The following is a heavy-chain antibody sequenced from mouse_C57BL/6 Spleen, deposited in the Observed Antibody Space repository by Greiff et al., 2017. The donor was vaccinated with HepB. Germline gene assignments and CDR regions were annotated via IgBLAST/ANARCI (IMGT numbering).Heavy chain of an antibody. Sequence: VQLQQSGAELARPGASVKMSCKASGYTFTSYTMHWVKQRPGQGLEWIGYINPSSGYTKYNQKFKDKATLTADKSTSTAYMQLSSLTSEDSAVYYCAITGREFFDYWGQGTTLTVSS. CDR2: INPSSGYT. J-gene: IGHJ2*01. CDR3: AITGREFFDY. CDR1: GYTFTSYT. V-gene: IGHV1-4*01. D-gene: IGHD4-1*01.